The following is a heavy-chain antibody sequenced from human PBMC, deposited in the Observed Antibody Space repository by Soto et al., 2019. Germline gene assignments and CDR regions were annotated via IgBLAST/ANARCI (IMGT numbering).Heavy chain of an antibody. CDR2: INPNSGGT. CDR1: GYTFTGYY. D-gene: IGHD4-17*01. J-gene: IGHJ6*02. Sequence: ASVKVSCKASGYTFTGYYMHWVRQAPGQGLEWMGWINPNSGGTNYAQKFQGWVTTTRDTSISTAYMELSRLRSDDTAVYYCARGGFLTTVTSDGMDVWGQGTTVTVSS. CDR3: ARGGFLTTVTSDGMDV. V-gene: IGHV1-2*04.